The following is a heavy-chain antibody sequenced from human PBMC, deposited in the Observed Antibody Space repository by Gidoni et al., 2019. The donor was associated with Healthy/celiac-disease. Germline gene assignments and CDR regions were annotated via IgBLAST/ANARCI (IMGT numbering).Heavy chain of an antibody. Sequence: QVQLVQSGAEVKKPGASVKVSCKASGYPFTSYAMHWLRQAPGQRLEWMGWINAGNGNTKYSQKFQGRVTITRDTSASTAYMELSSLRSEDTAVYYCARVFIGTAMVKSPRHGEYYFDYWGQGTLVTVSS. D-gene: IGHD5-18*01. CDR2: INAGNGNT. CDR3: ARVFIGTAMVKSPRHGEYYFDY. CDR1: GYPFTSYA. V-gene: IGHV1-3*01. J-gene: IGHJ4*02.